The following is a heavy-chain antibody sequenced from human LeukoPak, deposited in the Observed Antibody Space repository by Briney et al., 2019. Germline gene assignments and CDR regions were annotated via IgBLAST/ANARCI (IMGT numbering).Heavy chain of an antibody. CDR1: GGSISSYC. CDR3: ARPGTDWSTDV. V-gene: IGHV4-59*08. Sequence: SETLSLTCTVSGGSISSYCWSWIRQPPGKGLEWIGYVSYTGSTNYNPSLKSQFTISVDTSKNQFSLKLSSVTAADTAVYYCARPGTDWSTDVWGRGTLVTVSS. D-gene: IGHD3-9*01. CDR2: VSYTGST. J-gene: IGHJ2*01.